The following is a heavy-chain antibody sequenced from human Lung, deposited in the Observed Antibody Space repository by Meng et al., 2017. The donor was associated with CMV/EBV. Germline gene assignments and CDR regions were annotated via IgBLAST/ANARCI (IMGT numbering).Heavy chain of an antibody. J-gene: IGHJ4*02. CDR2: ISPSSGAT. CDR3: ARGFVKTAWKALDH. Sequence: ASGNRFIYYLARVGQTAPRRRDEWMGWISPSSGATNYAQKFQGWVTMTRDTSISTAYIEMGSLRSDDTAVYYCARGFVKTAWKALDHWGQGALVTVSS. V-gene: IGHV1-2*04. D-gene: IGHD1-1*01. CDR1: GNRFIYYL.